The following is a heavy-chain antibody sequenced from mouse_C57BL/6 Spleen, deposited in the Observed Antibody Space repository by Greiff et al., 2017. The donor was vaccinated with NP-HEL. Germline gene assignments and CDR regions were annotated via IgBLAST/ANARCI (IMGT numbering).Heavy chain of an antibody. CDR2: ISSGGSYT. Sequence: EVMLVESGGDLVKPGGSLKLSCAASGFTFSSYGMSWVRQTPDKRLEWVATISSGGSYTYYPDSVKGRFTISRDNAKNTLYLQMSSLKSEDTAMYYCARHAGSSSFDYWGQGTTLTVSS. CDR1: GFTFSSYG. D-gene: IGHD1-1*01. V-gene: IGHV5-6*01. J-gene: IGHJ2*01. CDR3: ARHAGSSSFDY.